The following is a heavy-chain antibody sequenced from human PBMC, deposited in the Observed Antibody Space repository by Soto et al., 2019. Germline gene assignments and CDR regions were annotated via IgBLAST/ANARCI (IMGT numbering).Heavy chain of an antibody. J-gene: IGHJ3*02. V-gene: IGHV3-48*01. CDR2: ISSSSSTI. CDR3: ARDPGYCSGGSCFDDAFDI. CDR1: GFTFSSYS. D-gene: IGHD2-15*01. Sequence: GGSLRLSCAASGFTFSSYSMNWVRQAPGKGLEWVSYISSSSSTIYYADSVKGRFTISRDNAKNSLYLQMNSLRAEDTAVYYCARDPGYCSGGSCFDDAFDIWGQGTMVTVSS.